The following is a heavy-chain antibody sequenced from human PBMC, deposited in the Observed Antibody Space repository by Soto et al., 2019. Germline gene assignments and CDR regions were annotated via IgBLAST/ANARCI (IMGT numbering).Heavy chain of an antibody. V-gene: IGHV4-59*08. J-gene: IGHJ5*02. CDR2: IYYSGST. CDR1: GGSISSYY. CDR3: ARHHGEPGWYDP. Sequence: PSETLSLTCTVSGGSISSYYWSWIRQPPGKGLEWIGYIYYSGSTNYNPSLKSRVTISVDTSKNQFSLKLSSVTAADTAVYYCARHHGEPGWYDPWGQGTLVTVSS.